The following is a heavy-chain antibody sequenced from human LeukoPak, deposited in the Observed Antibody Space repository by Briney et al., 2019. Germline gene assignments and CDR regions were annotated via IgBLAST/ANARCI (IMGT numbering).Heavy chain of an antibody. D-gene: IGHD3-22*01. J-gene: IGHJ3*02. CDR2: ISGSGGST. CDR1: GFTFSSYA. CDR3: AKIRVYDSSGYYGTRDAFDI. Sequence: PGGSLRLSRAASGFTFSSYAMSWVRQAPGKGLEWVSAISGSGGSTYYADSVKGRFTIARDNAKNTLYLQMNSLRAEDTAVYYCAKIRVYDSSGYYGTRDAFDIWGQGTMVTVSS. V-gene: IGHV3-23*01.